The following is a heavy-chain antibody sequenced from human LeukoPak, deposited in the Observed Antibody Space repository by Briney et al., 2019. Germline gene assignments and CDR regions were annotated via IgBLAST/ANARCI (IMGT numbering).Heavy chain of an antibody. J-gene: IGHJ3*02. Sequence: PGGSLRLSCAASGFTVSSNYMSWVRQAPGKGLEWVSVIYSGGSTYYADSVKGRFTISRDNSKNTLYLQMNSLRAEDTAVYYCARGRSSGWYFDAFDIWGQGTMVTVSS. V-gene: IGHV3-53*01. CDR2: IYSGGST. D-gene: IGHD6-19*01. CDR1: GFTVSSNY. CDR3: ARGRSSGWYFDAFDI.